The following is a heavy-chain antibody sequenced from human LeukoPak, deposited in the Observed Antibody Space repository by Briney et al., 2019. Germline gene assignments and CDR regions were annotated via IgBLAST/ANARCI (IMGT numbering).Heavy chain of an antibody. D-gene: IGHD2-2*01. CDR2: IYTSRST. J-gene: IGHJ4*02. V-gene: IGHV4-61*02. Sequence: SETLSLTCTVSGRVIRSGSYYWTWILQPAAKGLEWIWRIYTSRSTNYNPTLKSRVTISGDTSKNQFSLKLSSVTAADTAVYYCARVPTAILVLDYWGQGTLVTVSS. CDR3: ARVPTAILVLDY. CDR1: GRVIRSGSYY.